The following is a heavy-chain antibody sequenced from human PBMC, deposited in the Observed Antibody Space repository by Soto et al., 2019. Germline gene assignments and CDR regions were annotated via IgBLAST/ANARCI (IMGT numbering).Heavy chain of an antibody. J-gene: IGHJ5*01. D-gene: IGHD6-19*01. CDR1: GYTFTSYA. Sequence: ASVKVSCKASGYTFTSYAMHWVRQAPGQRLEWMGWINAGNGNTKYSQKFQGHVTVSADKSISTAYLQWSSLKASDTAIYYCARPNSNGWYDSWGQGTLVTVSS. V-gene: IGHV1-3*01. CDR3: ARPNSNGWYDS. CDR2: INAGNGNT.